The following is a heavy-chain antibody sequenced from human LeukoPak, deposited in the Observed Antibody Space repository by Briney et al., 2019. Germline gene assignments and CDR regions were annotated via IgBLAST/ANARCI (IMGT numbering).Heavy chain of an antibody. CDR1: GGTFISYA. J-gene: IGHJ4*02. V-gene: IGHV1-69*06. CDR3: ARVGDSSSARY. CDR2: IIPIFGRG. Sequence: SVTVSFKASGGTFISYAISWVRQAPGQGLEWMGGIIPIFGRGKYAQKVQGRGTITADKSTSTAYMELSSLRSEDTAVYYCARVGDSSSARYWGQGTLVTVSS. D-gene: IGHD6-13*01.